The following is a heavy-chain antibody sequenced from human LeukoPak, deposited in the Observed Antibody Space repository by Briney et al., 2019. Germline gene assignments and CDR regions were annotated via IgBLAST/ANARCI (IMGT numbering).Heavy chain of an antibody. D-gene: IGHD6-13*01. CDR2: IYYSGST. Sequence: KPSETLSLTCTVSGDSISSSSYYWGWIRQPPGKGLEWIGSIYYSGSTYYNPSLKSRVTISVDTSKNQFSLKLTSMTAADTAVYYCARIAAAGTLVSLLHYGMDVWGQGTTVTVSS. V-gene: IGHV4-39*01. J-gene: IGHJ6*02. CDR3: ARIAAAGTLVSLLHYGMDV. CDR1: GDSISSSSYY.